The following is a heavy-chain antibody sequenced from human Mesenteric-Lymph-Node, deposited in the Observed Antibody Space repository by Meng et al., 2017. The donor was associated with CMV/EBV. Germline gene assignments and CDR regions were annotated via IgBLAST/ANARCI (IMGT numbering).Heavy chain of an antibody. V-gene: IGHV3-49*04. CDR1: GFIFSSYE. CDR3: TRLYDFWSGPPFDY. Sequence: GESLKISCVGSGFIFSSYEMNWVRQAPGKGLEWVGFIRSKAYGETTEYAASVKDRFTISRDDSKSITYLQMKSLKTEDTAVYYCTRLYDFWSGPPFDYWGQGTLVTVSS. D-gene: IGHD3-3*01. J-gene: IGHJ4*02. CDR2: IRSKAYGETT.